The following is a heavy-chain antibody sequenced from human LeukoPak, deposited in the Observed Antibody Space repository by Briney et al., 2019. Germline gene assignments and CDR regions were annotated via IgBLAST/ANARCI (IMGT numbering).Heavy chain of an antibody. CDR3: AIGLYDYGDHRFDY. J-gene: IGHJ4*02. CDR1: GFTFSCYW. CDR2: IKTDGSST. D-gene: IGHD4-17*01. V-gene: IGHV3-74*01. Sequence: GGSLRLSCAASGFTFSCYWMHWVRQAPGKGLVWVSHIKTDGSSTNYAESVKGRFTISRDNAKNTVYLQMNSLRAEDTAVYYCAIGLYDYGDHRFDYWGQGTLVTVSS.